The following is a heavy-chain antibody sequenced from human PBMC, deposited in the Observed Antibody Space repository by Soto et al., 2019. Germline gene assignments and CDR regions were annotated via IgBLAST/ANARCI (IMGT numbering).Heavy chain of an antibody. CDR2: INAGNGNT. CDR1: GYTFTSYA. V-gene: IGHV1-3*01. J-gene: IGHJ6*03. D-gene: IGHD3-3*01. CDR3: ARGGTPKIFGVVYSPGYYMDV. Sequence: GASVKVSCKASGYTFTSYAMHWVRQAPGQRLEWMGWINAGNGNTKYSQKFQGRVTITRDTSASTAYMELSSLRSEDTAVYYCARGGTPKIFGVVYSPGYYMDVWGKGTTVTVSS.